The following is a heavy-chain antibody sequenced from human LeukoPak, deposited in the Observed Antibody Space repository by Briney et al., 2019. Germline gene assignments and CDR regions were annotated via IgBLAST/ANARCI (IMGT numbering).Heavy chain of an antibody. CDR2: MNPNSGNT. Sequence: ASVKVSCKASGGTFNSYDINWVRQATGQGLEWMGWMNPNSGNTGYAQKFQGRVTMTRNTSISTAYMELSSLRSEDTAVYYCAVFWFGESYPVPDYWGQGTLVTVSS. J-gene: IGHJ4*02. V-gene: IGHV1-8*02. CDR1: GGTFNSYD. D-gene: IGHD3-10*01. CDR3: AVFWFGESYPVPDY.